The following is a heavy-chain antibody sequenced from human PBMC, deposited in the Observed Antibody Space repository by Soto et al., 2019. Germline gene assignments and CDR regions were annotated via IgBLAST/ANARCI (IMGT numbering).Heavy chain of an antibody. CDR2: IYHSGST. Sequence: QVQLQESGAGLVKPSQTLSLTCTVSGGSISSGCYYWSWIRQHPGKVLECIGYIYHSGSTYYNPPLKTRVTIXXAXSXXQFPLKLSSVTAADTAVYSCASVPDVTDYGDYFDYWGQGTLVTVSS. D-gene: IGHD4-17*01. V-gene: IGHV4-31*03. J-gene: IGHJ4*02. CDR3: ASVPDVTDYGDYFDY. CDR1: GGSISSGCYY.